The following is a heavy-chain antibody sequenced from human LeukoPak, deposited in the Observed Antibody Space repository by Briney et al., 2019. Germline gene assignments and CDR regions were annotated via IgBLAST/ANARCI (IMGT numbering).Heavy chain of an antibody. CDR2: ISHSGST. V-gene: IGHV4-34*01. J-gene: IGHJ6*03. Sequence: SETLSLTCAVYGGSFSGYDWSWIRQPRGKGLEWIGEISHSGSTNYNPSLKSRVTISVDTSKNQFSLKLSSVTAADTAVYCCARVGNDCSSTSCYADYYYYMDVWGKGTTVTISS. D-gene: IGHD2-2*01. CDR3: ARVGNDCSSTSCYADYYYYMDV. CDR1: GGSFSGYD.